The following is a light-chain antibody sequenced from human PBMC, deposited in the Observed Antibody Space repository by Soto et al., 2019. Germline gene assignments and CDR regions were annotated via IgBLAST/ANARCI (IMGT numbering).Light chain of an antibody. CDR1: SSDVGGYNS. V-gene: IGLV2-14*01. CDR3: SSYTTSSTLIYV. CDR2: EVS. J-gene: IGLJ1*01. Sequence: QSALTQPASVSGSPGQSITISCTGTSSDVGGYNSVSWYQQHPGKAPKLMIYEVSNRPSGVSNRFSGSKSGNTASLTISGLQAEDEAEYYCSSYTTSSTLIYVFGTGTKLTVL.